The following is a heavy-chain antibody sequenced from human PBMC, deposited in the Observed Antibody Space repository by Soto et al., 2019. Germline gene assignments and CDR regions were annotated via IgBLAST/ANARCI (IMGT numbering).Heavy chain of an antibody. V-gene: IGHV1-18*01. J-gene: IGHJ3*02. CDR1: GYSFSTYE. Sequence: ASVKVSCKASGYSFSTYEINWLRQAPGQGLEWMGWVSAYRGYTDYAEKFQDRVTMTTDPSTSTAYMELRSLRYDDTAVYYCALDVGDESITYNDAFDIWGQGTMVTVSS. CDR2: VSAYRGYT. CDR3: ALDVGDESITYNDAFDI. D-gene: IGHD3-10*01.